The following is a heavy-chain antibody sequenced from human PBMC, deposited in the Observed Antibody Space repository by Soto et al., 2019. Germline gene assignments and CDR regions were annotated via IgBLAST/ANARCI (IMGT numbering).Heavy chain of an antibody. J-gene: IGHJ2*01. Sequence: EVQLLESGGGLVKPGGSLRLSCAASGFTFTNYAMTWVRQAPGKGLEWVSSISGGDGDTSYADSVKGRFTISRDNSENTMFLQMNGLRPDDTAVYYCAKDRFTSTVRKYWFFDLWGRGTLVTVSS. V-gene: IGHV3-23*01. CDR2: ISGGDGDT. CDR3: AKDRFTSTVRKYWFFDL. CDR1: GFTFTNYA. D-gene: IGHD3-10*01.